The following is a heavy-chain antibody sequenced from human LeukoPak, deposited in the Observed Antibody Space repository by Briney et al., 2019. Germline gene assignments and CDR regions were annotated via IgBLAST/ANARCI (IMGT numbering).Heavy chain of an antibody. CDR1: GYTFTSYG. V-gene: IGHV1-18*01. CDR2: ISAYNGNT. D-gene: IGHD3-22*01. CDR3: AREYYYDSSGYGEYYFDY. Sequence: VKVSCKASGYTFTSYGISWVRQAPGQGLEWMGWISAYNGNTNYAQKLQGRVTITTDTSTSTAYMELRSLRSDDTAVYYCAREYYYDSSGYGEYYFDYWGQGTLVTVSS. J-gene: IGHJ4*02.